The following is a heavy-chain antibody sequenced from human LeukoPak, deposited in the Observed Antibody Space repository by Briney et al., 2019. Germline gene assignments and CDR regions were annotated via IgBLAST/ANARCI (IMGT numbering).Heavy chain of an antibody. V-gene: IGHV4-39*07. Sequence: PSETLSLTCTVSGGSISSSSYYWGWIRQPPGKGLEWIGSIYYSGSTYYNPSLKSRVTISVDTSKNQFSLKLSSVTAADTAVYYCARVQYQLLYYYQYIDVWGKGTTVTVSS. CDR2: IYYSGST. CDR3: ARVQYQLLYYYQYIDV. CDR1: GGSISSSSYY. D-gene: IGHD2-2*01. J-gene: IGHJ6*03.